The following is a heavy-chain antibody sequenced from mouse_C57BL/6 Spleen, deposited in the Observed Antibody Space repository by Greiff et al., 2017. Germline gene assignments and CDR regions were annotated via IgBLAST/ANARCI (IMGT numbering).Heavy chain of an antibody. J-gene: IGHJ1*03. CDR3: ARDGYGRWYFDV. CDR1: GYTFTSYW. CDR2: IHPNSGST. Sequence: VQLQQPGAELVKPGASVKLSCKASGYTFTSYWMHWVKQRPGQGLEWIGMIHPNSGSTNYNEKFKSKATLTVDKSSSTAYMQLSSLTSEDSAVYYCARDGYGRWYFDVWGTGTTVTVSS. V-gene: IGHV1-64*01. D-gene: IGHD2-2*01.